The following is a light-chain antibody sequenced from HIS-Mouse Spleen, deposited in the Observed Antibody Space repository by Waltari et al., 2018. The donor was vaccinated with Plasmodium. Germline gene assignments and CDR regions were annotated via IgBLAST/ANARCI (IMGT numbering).Light chain of an antibody. J-gene: IGKJ4*01. Sequence: EIVMTQSPAPLSVSPGERATLSCRASQSVSSSYLAWYQQKPGQAPRLLIYGASSRATGIPDRCSGSGSGTDFTLTISRLEPEDFAVYYCQQYGSSPPLTFGGGTKVEIK. CDR2: GAS. V-gene: IGKV3-20*01. CDR3: QQYGSSPPLT. CDR1: QSVSSSY.